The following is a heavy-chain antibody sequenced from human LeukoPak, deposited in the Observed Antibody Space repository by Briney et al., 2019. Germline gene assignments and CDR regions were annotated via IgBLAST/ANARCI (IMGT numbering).Heavy chain of an antibody. J-gene: IGHJ6*02. Sequence: PGGSLRLSCAASGFTFSSYSMNWVRQAPGKGLEWVSSISSSSSYIYYADSVKGRFTISRDNAKNSLYLQMNSLRAEDTAVYYCARCCSSTSCYTKIAARPGYYYYGMGVWGQGTTVTVSS. D-gene: IGHD2-2*02. V-gene: IGHV3-21*01. CDR3: ARCCSSTSCYTKIAARPGYYYYGMGV. CDR2: ISSSSSYI. CDR1: GFTFSSYS.